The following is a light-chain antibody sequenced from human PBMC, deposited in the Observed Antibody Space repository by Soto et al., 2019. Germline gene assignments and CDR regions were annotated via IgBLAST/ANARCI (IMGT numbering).Light chain of an antibody. CDR2: GNS. Sequence: QSVLTQPPSVSGAPGQRVTISCSGSRSNIGSYYDVHWYQQLPGRAPKLVIYGNSNRPSGVPDRFSGSKSGSSASLAITGLQAEDEADYYCQSFDSSLSGFVIFGGGTKLTVL. CDR3: QSFDSSLSGFVI. J-gene: IGLJ2*01. CDR1: RSNIGSYYD. V-gene: IGLV1-40*01.